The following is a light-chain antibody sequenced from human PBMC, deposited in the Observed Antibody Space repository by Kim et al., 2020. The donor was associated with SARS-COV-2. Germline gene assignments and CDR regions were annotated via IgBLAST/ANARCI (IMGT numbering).Light chain of an antibody. CDR1: QSVSSN. J-gene: IGKJ1*01. CDR3: QQYNDWPPWT. Sequence: EIVMTQSPVTLSVSPGERATLSCRASQSVSSNLAWYQQKPGQAPRLLLYGASTRAAGIPARFSGSGSGTEFTLTISSLQSEDFALYYCQQYNDWPPWTVGQGTKVDIK. V-gene: IGKV3-15*01. CDR2: GAS.